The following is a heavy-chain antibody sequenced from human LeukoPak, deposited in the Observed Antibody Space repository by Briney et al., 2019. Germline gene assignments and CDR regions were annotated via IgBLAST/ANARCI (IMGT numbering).Heavy chain of an antibody. J-gene: IGHJ6*02. CDR1: GFTFTDFA. CDR2: ISSNGGST. V-gene: IGHV3-64*02. CDR3: ARKGNALDV. Sequence: GALRLSCAASGFTFTDFAMHWVRQAPGKGLAYVSAISSNGGSTFYADSVKGRFTISRDNSKNTLYLQMGSLRAEDMAVYYCARKGNALDVWGQGTTVIVSS.